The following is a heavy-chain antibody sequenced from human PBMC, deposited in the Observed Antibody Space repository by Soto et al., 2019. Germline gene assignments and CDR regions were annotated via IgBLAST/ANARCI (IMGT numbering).Heavy chain of an antibody. CDR1: GFSLSTIGVD. V-gene: IGHV2-5*02. J-gene: IGHJ4*02. CDR3: AHRRGDLLTAPYYSDY. CDR2: IYCDDYK. Sequence: PTPVNPTQALTLTCTFSGFSLSTIGVDESWLRQPPGKALEWLAVIYCDDYKHYSPSLKSRLTITKDTSKNQVVLTMTNMDPVDTATYYCAHRRGDLLTAPYYSDYWGQGTLVTVSS. D-gene: IGHD3-9*01.